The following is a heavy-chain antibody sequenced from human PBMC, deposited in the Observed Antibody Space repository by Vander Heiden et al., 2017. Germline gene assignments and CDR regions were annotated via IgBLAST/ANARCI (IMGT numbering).Heavy chain of an antibody. J-gene: IGHJ4*02. CDR3: ARAADYGDYVDY. CDR1: GYTFTSYG. D-gene: IGHD4-17*01. Sequence: QLQLVRSGAEVKKPGASVKVSCKASGYTFTSYGISWVRQAPGQGLEGMGWISAYNGNTNYAQKLQGRVTMTTDTSTSTAYMELRSLRSDDTAVNYCARAADYGDYVDYWGQGTLVTVSS. CDR2: ISAYNGNT. V-gene: IGHV1-18*01.